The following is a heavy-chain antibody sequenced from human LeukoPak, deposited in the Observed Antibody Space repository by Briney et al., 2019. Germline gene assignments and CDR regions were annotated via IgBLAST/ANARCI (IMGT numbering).Heavy chain of an antibody. CDR3: ARDLPLTGTTEFGWFDP. CDR1: GFTFTSYW. V-gene: IGHV3-7*05. D-gene: IGHD1-7*01. CDR2: IRQDGGEK. Sequence: PGGSLRLSCVASGFTFTSYWMSWVRQAPGKGLEWVANIRQDGGEKYYVDSLKGRFTISRDNAKNSLYLQMNSLRAEDTALYYCARDLPLTGTTEFGWFDPWGQGTLVTVSS. J-gene: IGHJ5*02.